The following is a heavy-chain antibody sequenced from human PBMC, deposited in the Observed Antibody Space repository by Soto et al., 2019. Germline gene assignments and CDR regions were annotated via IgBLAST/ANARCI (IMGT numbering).Heavy chain of an antibody. CDR3: ARGGLQGGVYYYYGIDV. Sequence: SGTLSLTCAVSGGSISSSNWWSWVRQPPGKGLEWIGEIYHSGSTNYNPSLKSRVTISVDKSKNQFSLKLSSVTAADTAVYYCARGGLQGGVYYYYGIDVWGQGPTVPVS. D-gene: IGHD3-16*01. J-gene: IGHJ6*02. V-gene: IGHV4-4*02. CDR1: GGSISSSNW. CDR2: IYHSGST.